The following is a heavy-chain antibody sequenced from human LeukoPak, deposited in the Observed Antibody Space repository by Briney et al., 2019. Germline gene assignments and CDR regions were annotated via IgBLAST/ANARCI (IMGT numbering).Heavy chain of an antibody. CDR2: ISVTSRDI. CDR3: ARGGHSSRWYRGDFDY. Sequence: GGSLRLSCAASGFTFSTYAMNWVRQAPGKGLEWLSSISVTSRDIYYAASVKGRFIISRDNAKNSLNLQMNSLRAEDTALYYCARGGHSSRWYRGDFDYWGQGTLVTVSS. J-gene: IGHJ4*02. CDR1: GFTFSTYA. D-gene: IGHD6-13*01. V-gene: IGHV3-21*01.